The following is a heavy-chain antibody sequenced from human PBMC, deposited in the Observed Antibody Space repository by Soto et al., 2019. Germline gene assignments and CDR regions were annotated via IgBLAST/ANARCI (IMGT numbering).Heavy chain of an antibody. Sequence: ASETLSLTCTVSGGSISSGGYYWSWIRQHPGKGLEWIGYIYYSGSTYYNPSLKSRVTISVDTSKNQFSLKLSSVTAADTAVYYCARGLRGVMAYWGQGTLVTVSS. CDR2: IYYSGST. D-gene: IGHD3-16*01. CDR1: GGSISSGGYY. V-gene: IGHV4-31*03. J-gene: IGHJ4*02. CDR3: ARGLRGVMAY.